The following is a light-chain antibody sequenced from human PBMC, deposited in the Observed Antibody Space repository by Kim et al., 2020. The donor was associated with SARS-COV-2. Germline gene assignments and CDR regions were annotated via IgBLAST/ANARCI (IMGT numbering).Light chain of an antibody. V-gene: IGKV1-33*01. J-gene: IGKJ5*01. CDR3: QQYDNLPIT. Sequence: DIQMTQSPSSLSASVGDRVTITCQASQDISNYLNWYQQKPGKAPKLLIYDASNLETGGPSRFSGSGSGTDFTLTISSLQPEDIATYYWQQYDNLPITFGQGTRLEIK. CDR2: DAS. CDR1: QDISNY.